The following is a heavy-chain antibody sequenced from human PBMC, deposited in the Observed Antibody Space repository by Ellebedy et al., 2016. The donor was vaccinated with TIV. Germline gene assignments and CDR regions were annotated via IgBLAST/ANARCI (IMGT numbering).Heavy chain of an antibody. V-gene: IGHV1-3*01. D-gene: IGHD1-26*01. Sequence: ASVKVSCKASGYTFTGYYMHWVRQAPGQRLEWMGWINAGSGNTKYSQKFQGRVTITRDTSASTAYMELSSLRSEDTAVYYCARWGGSYHTALDYWGQGTLVTVSS. CDR3: ARWGGSYHTALDY. CDR2: INAGSGNT. J-gene: IGHJ4*02. CDR1: GYTFTGYY.